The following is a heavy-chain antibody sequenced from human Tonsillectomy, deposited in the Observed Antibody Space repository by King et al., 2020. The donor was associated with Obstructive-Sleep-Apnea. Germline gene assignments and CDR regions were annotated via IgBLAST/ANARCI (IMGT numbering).Heavy chain of an antibody. CDR2: IYYSGST. CDR3: ARQASYSGYDYEWRTPYYYYGMDV. J-gene: IGHJ6*02. V-gene: IGHV4-59*01. Sequence: QLQESGPGLVKPSETLSLTCTVSGGSISSYYWSWIRQPPGKGLEWIGYIYYSGSTNYNPSLKSRVTISVDTSKNQFSLKLSSVTAADTAVYYCARQASYSGYDYEWRTPYYYYGMDVWGQGTTVTVSS. CDR1: GGSISSYY. D-gene: IGHD5-12*01.